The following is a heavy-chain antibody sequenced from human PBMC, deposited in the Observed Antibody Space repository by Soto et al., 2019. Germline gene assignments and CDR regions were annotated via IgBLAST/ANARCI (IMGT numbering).Heavy chain of an antibody. CDR1: GYTFTGYY. D-gene: IGHD2-2*01. CDR2: INPNSGDT. Sequence: ASVKVSCKASGYTFTGYYIHWVRLAPGQGLEWMGWINPNSGDTNFAQKFRGRVTMTWDTSKSSVSLQMNTLRVEDTAVYYCAREDSIIIPAVSDFWGQGTLVTVSS. J-gene: IGHJ4*02. CDR3: AREDSIIIPAVSDF. V-gene: IGHV1-2*02.